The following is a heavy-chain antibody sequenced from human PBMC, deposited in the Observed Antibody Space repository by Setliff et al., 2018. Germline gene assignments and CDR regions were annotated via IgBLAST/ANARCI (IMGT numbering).Heavy chain of an antibody. CDR2: VYSTGST. J-gene: IGHJ5*01. CDR1: GASISSGSHY. Sequence: SETLSLTCNVSGASISSGSHYWSWIRQSAGEKPTRIGHVYSTGSTNYNPSFESRVSISVDKSNNQSSLKMTSVTAADTAMYYCVRDRYGRNSDGSGVYNWFDSWGQGIRVTVSS. D-gene: IGHD2-15*01. CDR3: VRDRYGRNSDGSGVYNWFDS. V-gene: IGHV4-61*09.